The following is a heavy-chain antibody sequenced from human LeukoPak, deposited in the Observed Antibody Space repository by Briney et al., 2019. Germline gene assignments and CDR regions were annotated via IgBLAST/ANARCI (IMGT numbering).Heavy chain of an antibody. CDR1: GGSISSGSYY. J-gene: IGHJ3*02. CDR3: ARYLYSNYGGAFDI. Sequence: PSETLSLTCTVSGGSISSGSYYWSWIRQPAGKGLEWIGRIYTSGSTNYNPSLKSRVTISVDTSKNQFSLKLSSVTAADTAVYYCARYLYSNYGGAFDIWGQGTMVTVSS. D-gene: IGHD4-11*01. CDR2: IYTSGST. V-gene: IGHV4-61*02.